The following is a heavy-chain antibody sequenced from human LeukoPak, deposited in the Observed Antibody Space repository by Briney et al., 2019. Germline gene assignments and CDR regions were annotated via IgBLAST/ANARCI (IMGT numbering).Heavy chain of an antibody. Sequence: ASVKVSCKAPGYTFTSYYMHWVRQAPGQGLEWMGIINPSGGSTSYAQKFQGRVTMTRDMSTSTVYMELSSLRSEDTAVYYCARGWEDYYDSSGYYGYFDYWGQGTLVTVSS. CDR1: GYTFTSYY. D-gene: IGHD3-22*01. J-gene: IGHJ4*02. CDR3: ARGWEDYYDSSGYYGYFDY. V-gene: IGHV1-46*01. CDR2: INPSGGST.